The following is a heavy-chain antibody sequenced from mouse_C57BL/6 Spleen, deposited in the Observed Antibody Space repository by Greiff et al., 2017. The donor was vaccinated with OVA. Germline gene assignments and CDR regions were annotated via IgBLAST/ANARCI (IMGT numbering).Heavy chain of an antibody. CDR1: GYTFTSYW. Sequence: QVQLQQPGAELVRPGSSVKLSCKASGYTFTSYWMHWVKQRPIQGLEWIGNIDPSDSETHYNQKFKDKATLTVDKSSSTAYMQLSSLTSEDSAVYYCARSGTTVVAEAAGAMDYWGQGTSVTVSS. CDR2: IDPSDSET. CDR3: ARSGTTVVAEAAGAMDY. J-gene: IGHJ4*01. V-gene: IGHV1-52*01. D-gene: IGHD1-1*01.